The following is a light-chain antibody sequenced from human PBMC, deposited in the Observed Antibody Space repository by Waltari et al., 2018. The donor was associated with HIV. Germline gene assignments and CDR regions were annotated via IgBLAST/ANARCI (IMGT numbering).Light chain of an antibody. Sequence: EIVLTQSPGTLSLSPGERATLSCRASQSVSSTYLAWYHQKPGQAPRLLIFGASNRTTGIANIISSGWSRTYFPLTISRLEPEVFALYYYQQYGSSPTFGEGTKVETK. J-gene: IGKJ4*01. V-gene: IGKV3-20*01. CDR1: QSVSSTY. CDR2: GAS. CDR3: QQYGSSPT.